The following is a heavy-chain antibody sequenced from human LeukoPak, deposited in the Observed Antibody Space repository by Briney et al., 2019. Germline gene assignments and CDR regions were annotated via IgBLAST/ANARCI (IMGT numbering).Heavy chain of an antibody. CDR2: ISYDGSNK. CDR1: RFTFSSYG. V-gene: IGHV3-30*18. Sequence: PGGSQRLSCAASRFTFSSYGMHWVRQAPGKGLEWVAVISYDGSNKYYADSVKGRFTVSRDNSKNTLYLQMNSLRAEDTAVYYCAKEGRDGFNYDYWGQGTLVTVSS. CDR3: AKEGRDGFNYDY. J-gene: IGHJ4*02. D-gene: IGHD5-24*01.